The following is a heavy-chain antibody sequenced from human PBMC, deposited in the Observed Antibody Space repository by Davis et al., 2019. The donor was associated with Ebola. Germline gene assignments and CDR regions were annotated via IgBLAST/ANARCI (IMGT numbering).Heavy chain of an antibody. CDR2: IWYGGSRK. D-gene: IGHD2-15*01. CDR1: GFNFRSYG. CDR3: AIPDCSGANCYSVYIKN. J-gene: IGHJ4*02. V-gene: IGHV3-33*01. Sequence: PGGSLRLSCAASGFNFRSYGMHWVRQAPDKGLEWVAVIWYGGSRKYYGDSVKGRFTISRDNSNNLLYLQMNSLRAEDTAVYYCAIPDCSGANCYSVYIKNWGQGTLVTVSS.